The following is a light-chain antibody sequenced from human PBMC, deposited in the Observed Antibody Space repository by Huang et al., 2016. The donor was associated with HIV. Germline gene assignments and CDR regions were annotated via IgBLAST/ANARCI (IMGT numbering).Light chain of an antibody. CDR3: QQRSNWPPIFT. V-gene: IGKV3-11*01. Sequence: EIVLTQSPVTLSLSPGERATVSCRASQSISNYLAWYQQKPGKAPRLLIYDASKRASGIPARFSGSGSGTDFTLTISSLEPEDFTIYYCQQRSNWPPIFTFGPGTKVDIK. CDR2: DAS. CDR1: QSISNY. J-gene: IGKJ3*01.